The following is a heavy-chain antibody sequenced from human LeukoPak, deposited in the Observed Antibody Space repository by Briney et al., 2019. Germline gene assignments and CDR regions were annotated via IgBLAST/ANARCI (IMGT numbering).Heavy chain of an antibody. CDR1: GFTFSSYG. CDR2: IWYDGSNK. Sequence: PGRSLRLSCAASGFTFSSYGMHWVRQAPGKGLEWVAVIWYDGSNKYYADSVKGRFTISRGNSKNTLYLQMNSLRAEDTAVYYCARIGKTYYYDSSGPYFDYWGQGTLVTVSS. CDR3: ARIGKTYYYDSSGPYFDY. D-gene: IGHD3-22*01. V-gene: IGHV3-33*01. J-gene: IGHJ4*02.